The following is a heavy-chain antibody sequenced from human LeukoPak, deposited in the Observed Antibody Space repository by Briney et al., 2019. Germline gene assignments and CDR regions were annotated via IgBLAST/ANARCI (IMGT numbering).Heavy chain of an antibody. CDR3: ARANFLYCSSTSCLFDY. CDR1: GYTFTDYY. CDR2: TNPNSGGT. V-gene: IGHV1-2*04. D-gene: IGHD2-2*01. Sequence: SVKVSCKASGYTFTDYYMHWVRLAPGQGLEWMGWTNPNSGGTNYVQKFQGWVTMTRDTSINTAYMELSRLTSDVTAVYYCARANFLYCSSTSCLFDYWGQGTLVTVSS. J-gene: IGHJ4*02.